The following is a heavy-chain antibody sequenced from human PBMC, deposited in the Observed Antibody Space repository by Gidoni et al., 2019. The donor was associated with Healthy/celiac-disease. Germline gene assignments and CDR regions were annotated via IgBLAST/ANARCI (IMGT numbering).Heavy chain of an antibody. V-gene: IGHV4-59*01. Sequence: QVQLQESGPGLVKPSETLSLTCTVSGGSISSYYWSWIRQPPGKGLEWIGYIYYSGSTNYNPSLKSRVTISVDTSKNQFSLKLSSVTAADTAVYYCARVGVDSSWRLVKYWFDPWGQGTLVTVSS. CDR2: IYYSGST. J-gene: IGHJ5*02. D-gene: IGHD6-13*01. CDR1: GGSISSYY. CDR3: ARVGVDSSWRLVKYWFDP.